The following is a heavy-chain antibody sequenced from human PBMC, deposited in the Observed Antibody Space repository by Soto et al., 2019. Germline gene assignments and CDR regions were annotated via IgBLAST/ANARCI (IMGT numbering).Heavy chain of an antibody. Sequence: QVQLVESGGGVVQPGRSLRLSCAASGFTFSIYGMHWVRQAPGKGLEWVAVIWYDGSNKYYADSVKGRFTISRDNSKNTLYLQMNYLRAEDTAVYYCARGAGAAYFDYWGQGTLVTVSS. D-gene: IGHD6-13*01. CDR2: IWYDGSNK. CDR1: GFTFSIYG. V-gene: IGHV3-33*01. CDR3: ARGAGAAYFDY. J-gene: IGHJ4*02.